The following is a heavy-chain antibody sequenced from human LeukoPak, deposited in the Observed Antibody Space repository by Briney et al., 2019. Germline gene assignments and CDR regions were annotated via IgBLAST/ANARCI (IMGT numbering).Heavy chain of an antibody. V-gene: IGHV4-30-4*07. D-gene: IGHD5-18*01. Sequence: SETLSLTCAVSGGSISSGGYSWSWIRQPPGKGLEWIGYIYYSGSTYYNPSLKSRVTISVDTSKNQFSLKVNSVTAADTAVYYCARRGYTYGWGWFDPWGQGTLVTVSS. CDR2: IYYSGST. CDR1: GGSISSGGYS. CDR3: ARRGYTYGWGWFDP. J-gene: IGHJ5*02.